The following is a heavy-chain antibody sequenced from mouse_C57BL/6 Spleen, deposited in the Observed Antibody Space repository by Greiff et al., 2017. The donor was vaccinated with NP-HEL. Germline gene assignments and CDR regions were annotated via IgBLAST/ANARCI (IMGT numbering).Heavy chain of an antibody. J-gene: IGHJ4*01. CDR2: IHPNSGST. D-gene: IGHD1-1*01. V-gene: IGHV1-64*01. Sequence: QVQLQQPGAELVKPGASVKLSCKASGYTFTSYWMHWVKQRPGQGLEWIGMIHPNSGSTNYNEKFKSKATLTVDKSSSTAYMQLSSLTSEDSAVYYCASPLYHGSSHYYAMDYWGQGTSVTVSS. CDR3: ASPLYHGSSHYYAMDY. CDR1: GYTFTSYW.